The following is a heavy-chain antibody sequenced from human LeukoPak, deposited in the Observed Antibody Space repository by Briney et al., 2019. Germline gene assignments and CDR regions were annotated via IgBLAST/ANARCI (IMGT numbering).Heavy chain of an antibody. CDR1: GFTFSSYW. J-gene: IGHJ4*02. CDR2: IKQDGSEK. Sequence: PGGSLRLSCAASGFTFSSYWMSWVRQAPGKGLEWVANIKQDGSEKYYVDSVKGRFTISRDNSKNTLYLQMNSLTAEDTAVYYCAKGSSGGWPYYFDYWGQGTLVTVSS. CDR3: AKGSSGGWPYYFDY. D-gene: IGHD6-19*01. V-gene: IGHV3-7*03.